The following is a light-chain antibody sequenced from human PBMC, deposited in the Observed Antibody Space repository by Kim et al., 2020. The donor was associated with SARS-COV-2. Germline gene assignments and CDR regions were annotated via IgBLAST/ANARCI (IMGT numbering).Light chain of an antibody. CDR2: DTS. J-gene: IGKJ1*01. V-gene: IGKV1-17*01. CDR3: LQYSSYPQT. CDR1: QGIRND. Sequence: ASVGERVTITCRASQGIRNDLGWYQQKPGKPPKRLIFDTSTLQNGVPSRFSGSGSGTEFTLTITGLHPEDFATYYCLQYSSYPQTFGQGTKVDIK.